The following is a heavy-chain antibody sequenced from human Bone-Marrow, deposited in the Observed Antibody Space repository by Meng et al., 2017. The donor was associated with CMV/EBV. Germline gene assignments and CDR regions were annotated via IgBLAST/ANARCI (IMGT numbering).Heavy chain of an antibody. V-gene: IGHV3-21*01. Sequence: GGSLRLSCAASGFTFSSYSMNWVRQAPGKGLEWVSSISSSSSYIYYADSVKGRFTISRDNAKNSLYLQMNSLRAEDTAVYYCARGPGAGIWYYGMDVWGQGTTVTVSS. CDR2: ISSSSSYI. D-gene: IGHD3-10*01. J-gene: IGHJ6*02. CDR3: ARGPGAGIWYYGMDV. CDR1: GFTFSSYS.